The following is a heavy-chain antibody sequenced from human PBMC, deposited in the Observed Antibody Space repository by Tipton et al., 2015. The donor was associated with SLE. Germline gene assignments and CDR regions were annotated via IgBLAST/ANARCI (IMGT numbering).Heavy chain of an antibody. D-gene: IGHD5-18*01. J-gene: IGHJ4*02. Sequence: TLSLTCTVSGGSISSGSYYWSWIRQPAGKGLEWIGDIHTSGSTNYNPSLKSRVTISVDTSKNQFSLKLSSVTAADTAVYYCARPRRGYSYGYYYWGQGTLVTVSS. CDR1: GGSISSGSYY. CDR3: ARPRRGYSYGYYY. V-gene: IGHV4-61*09. CDR2: IHTSGST.